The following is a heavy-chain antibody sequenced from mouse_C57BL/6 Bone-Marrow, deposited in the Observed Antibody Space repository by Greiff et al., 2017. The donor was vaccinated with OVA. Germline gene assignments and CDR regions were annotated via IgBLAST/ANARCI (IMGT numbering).Heavy chain of an antibody. J-gene: IGHJ3*01. CDR3: ARSGIYDGYPAWFAY. Sequence: QVQLKQPGTELVKPGASVKLSCKASGYTFTSYWMHWVKQRPGQGLEWIGNINPSNGGTNYNEKFKSKATLTVDTSSSTAYMQLSSLTSEDAAVYYCARSGIYDGYPAWFAYWGQGTLVTVSA. D-gene: IGHD2-3*01. CDR1: GYTFTSYW. CDR2: INPSNGGT. V-gene: IGHV1-53*01.